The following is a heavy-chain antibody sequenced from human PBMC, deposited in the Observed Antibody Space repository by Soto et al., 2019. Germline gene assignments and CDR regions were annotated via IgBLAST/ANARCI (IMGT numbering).Heavy chain of an antibody. CDR3: ARFLGSGWYDYFDY. CDR1: GGSISSYY. CDR2: IYYSGST. J-gene: IGHJ4*02. V-gene: IGHV4-59*08. D-gene: IGHD6-19*01. Sequence: PSETLCLSCTVSGGSISSYYWSWIRQPPGKGLEWIGYIYYSGSTNYNPSLKSRVTISVDTSKNQFSLKLSSVTAADTAVYYCARFLGSGWYDYFDYWGQGTLVTVSS.